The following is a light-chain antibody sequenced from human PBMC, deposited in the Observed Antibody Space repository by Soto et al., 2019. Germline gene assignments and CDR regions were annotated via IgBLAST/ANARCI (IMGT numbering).Light chain of an antibody. CDR1: RSDVGGDDL. Sequence: QSVLTQPPSASGSPGQSVTISCTGSRSDVGGDDLVSWYQQRPGKAPQLIISAVNKRPSGVPDRFSGSKSGNTASLTVSGLQAEDEADYYCTSYAGSNHLQVFGSGTKVTVL. CDR2: AVN. V-gene: IGLV2-8*01. CDR3: TSYAGSNHLQV. J-gene: IGLJ1*01.